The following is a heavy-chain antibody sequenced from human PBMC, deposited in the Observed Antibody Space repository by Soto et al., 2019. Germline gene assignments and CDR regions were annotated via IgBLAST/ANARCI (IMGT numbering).Heavy chain of an antibody. J-gene: IGHJ4*02. V-gene: IGHV4-30-4*01. CDR1: GGSISSGDYY. Sequence: SLTCTVSGGSISSGDYYWSWIRQPPGKGLEWIGYIYYSGSTYYNPSLKSRVTISVDTSKNQFSLKLSSVTAADTAVYYCARVYCSSTSCYNDYWGQGTLVTVSS. CDR2: IYYSGST. D-gene: IGHD2-2*02. CDR3: ARVYCSSTSCYNDY.